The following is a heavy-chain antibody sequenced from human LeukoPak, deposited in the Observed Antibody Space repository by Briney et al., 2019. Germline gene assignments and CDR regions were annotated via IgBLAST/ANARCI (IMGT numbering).Heavy chain of an antibody. V-gene: IGHV3-20*04. CDR3: ARAPGVRYYYYMDV. CDR1: GFTFDDSG. D-gene: IGHD2-8*01. J-gene: IGHJ6*03. CDR2: NWNGGST. Sequence: GGSLRLSCATSGFTFDDSGMSWVRQAPGKGLEWVSGNWNGGSTGYADSVKGRFTISRDNAKNFLYLQMNSLRAEDTALYYCARAPGVRYYYYMDVWGKGTTVTVSS.